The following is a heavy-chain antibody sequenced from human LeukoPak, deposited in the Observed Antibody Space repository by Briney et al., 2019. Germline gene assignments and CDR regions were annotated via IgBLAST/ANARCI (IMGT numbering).Heavy chain of an antibody. CDR1: GFTFSSYG. CDR2: IWYDGSNK. J-gene: IGHJ6*02. Sequence: GGSLRLSCAASGFTFSSYGMHWVRQAPGKGLEWVAVIWYDGSNKYYADSVKGRFTISRDNSKNTLCLQMNSLRAEDTAVYYCARDRAYYYGMDVWGQGTTVTVSS. V-gene: IGHV3-33*01. CDR3: ARDRAYYYGMDV.